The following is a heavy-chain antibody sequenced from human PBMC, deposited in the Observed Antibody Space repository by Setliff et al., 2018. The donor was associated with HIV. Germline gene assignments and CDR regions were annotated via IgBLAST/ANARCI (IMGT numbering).Heavy chain of an antibody. Sequence: GGSLRLSCQTSGFNFGDYVMNWVRQAPGKGLEWLGFIRTKAYGGTPQYAASVKGRFTISRDDSKSIAYLQMNNLKTEDTGMYFCTRTFETGDILHFFFHMDVWGKGTTVTVSS. V-gene: IGHV3-49*04. D-gene: IGHD7-27*01. CDR1: GFNFGDYV. CDR2: IRTKAYGGTP. J-gene: IGHJ6*03. CDR3: TRTFETGDILHFFFHMDV.